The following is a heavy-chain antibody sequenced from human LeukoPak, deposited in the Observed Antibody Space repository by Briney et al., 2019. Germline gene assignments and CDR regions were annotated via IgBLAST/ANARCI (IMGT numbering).Heavy chain of an antibody. CDR1: GTSISSGAYS. CDR3: AISEDDSSGYYSDY. D-gene: IGHD3-22*01. V-gene: IGHV4-61*08. CDR2: IYYSGST. J-gene: IGHJ4*02. Sequence: SQTLSLTCTVSGTSISSGAYSWSWVRQPPGKGLEWIGYIYYSGSTNYNPSLKSRVTISVDTSKNQFSLKLSSVTAADTAVYYCAISEDDSSGYYSDYWGQGTLVTVSS.